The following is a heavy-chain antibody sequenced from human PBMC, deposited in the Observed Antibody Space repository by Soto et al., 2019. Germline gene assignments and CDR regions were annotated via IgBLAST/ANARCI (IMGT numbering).Heavy chain of an antibody. CDR3: AQDRFSGTTN. CDR2: ISDSGGSI. J-gene: IGHJ4*02. Sequence: GGSLRLSCAASGFTFSSYAMSWVRQAPGKGLEWVSGISDSGGSIYYVDSVKGRFTISRDNSKSTLDLQMNSLRAEDTAVYYCAQDRFSGTTNWGQGTLVTVSS. V-gene: IGHV3-23*01. D-gene: IGHD1-7*01. CDR1: GFTFSSYA.